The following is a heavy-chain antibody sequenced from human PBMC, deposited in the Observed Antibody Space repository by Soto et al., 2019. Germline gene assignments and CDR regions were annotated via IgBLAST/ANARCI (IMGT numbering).Heavy chain of an antibody. CDR1: GGSISSYY. CDR2: IYYSGST. CDR3: AREWHGNFDS. J-gene: IGHJ4*02. D-gene: IGHD2-15*01. Sequence: PSETLSLTCTVSGGSISSYYWSWIRQPPGKGLEWIGYIYYSGSTKYNPSLKSRVTISVDTSKNQFSLKLTSVTAADTAVYYCAREWHGNFDSWGQRILVTVS. V-gene: IGHV4-59*01.